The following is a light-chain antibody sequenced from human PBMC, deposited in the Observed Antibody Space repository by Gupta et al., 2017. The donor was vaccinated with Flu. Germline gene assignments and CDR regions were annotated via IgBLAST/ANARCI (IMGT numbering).Light chain of an antibody. CDR2: VKIEGSN. CDR1: SGHVVYP. J-gene: IGLJ3*02. V-gene: IGLV4-69*01. Sequence: QLVLTQSPSASASLGASVKITCTLSSGHVVYPIAWHQQQPEKEHRSLMMVKIEGSNTKGDGIPGLFYGPSSGAALYTLIANLQSEEDAYYFCPDWATDMFVLGGGTKITVI. CDR3: PDWATDMFV.